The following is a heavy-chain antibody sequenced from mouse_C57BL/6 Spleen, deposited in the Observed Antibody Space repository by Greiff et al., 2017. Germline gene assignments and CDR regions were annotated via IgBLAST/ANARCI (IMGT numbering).Heavy chain of an antibody. J-gene: IGHJ2*01. Sequence: ELQLVESGGGLLQPKGSLKLSCAASGFTFNPYAMHWVRPAPGKGLEWVARIRSKSSNYATYYADSVIDRCNISRDDSQSMLYLQINNLKTEDTAMYYCGREGEDGNCDYWGQGTTLTVSS. V-gene: IGHV10-3*01. CDR1: GFTFNPYA. D-gene: IGHD2-1*01. CDR3: GREGEDGNCDY. CDR2: IRSKSSNYAT.